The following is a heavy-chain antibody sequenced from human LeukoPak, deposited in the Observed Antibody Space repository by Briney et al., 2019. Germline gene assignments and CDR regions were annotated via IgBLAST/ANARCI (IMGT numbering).Heavy chain of an antibody. CDR3: AIVGRRSGNAFDV. J-gene: IGHJ3*01. CDR2: ISGSGGST. V-gene: IGHV3-23*01. CDR1: GFTFSSYA. D-gene: IGHD3-3*01. Sequence: PGGSLRLSCAASGFTFSSYAMSWVRQAPGKGLEWVSAISGSGGSTYYADSVKGRFTISRHNSKNTLDLQMNTLRPEDSALYYCAIVGRRSGNAFDVWGQGTMVTVSS.